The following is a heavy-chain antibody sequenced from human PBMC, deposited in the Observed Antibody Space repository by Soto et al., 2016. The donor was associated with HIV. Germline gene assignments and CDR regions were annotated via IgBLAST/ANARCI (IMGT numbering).Heavy chain of an antibody. V-gene: IGHV4-39*01. CDR3: ARTKLGSYMVNAFDI. CDR2: IYYSGST. D-gene: IGHD1-26*01. Sequence: QLQLQESGPGLVKPSETLSLTCTVSGGSISSSSYYWGWIRQPPGKGLEWIGSIYYSGSTYYNPSLKSRVTISVDTSKNQFSLKLSSVTAADTAVYYCARTKLGSYMVNAFDIWGPRGQWVTVSS. CDR1: GGSISSSSYY. J-gene: IGHJ3*02.